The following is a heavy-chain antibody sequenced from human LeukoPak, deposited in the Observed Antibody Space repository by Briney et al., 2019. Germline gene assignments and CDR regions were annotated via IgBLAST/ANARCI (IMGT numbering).Heavy chain of an antibody. J-gene: IGHJ4*02. D-gene: IGHD3-10*01. CDR1: GGSISSSSNY. V-gene: IGHV4-39*01. CDR2: IYYSGST. CDR3: ARIRITMLPGRYYFDY. Sequence: PSETLSLTCTVSGGSISSSSNYWGWIRQPPGKGLEWIGSIYYSGSTYYNPSLKSRVTISVDTSKNQFSLKLSSVTAADTAVYYCARIRITMLPGRYYFDYWGQGTLVTVSS.